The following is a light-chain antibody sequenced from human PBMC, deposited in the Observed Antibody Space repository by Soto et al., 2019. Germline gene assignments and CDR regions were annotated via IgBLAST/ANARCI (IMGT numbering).Light chain of an antibody. CDR2: AAS. CDR3: QQTYTSHPT. J-gene: IGKJ3*01. V-gene: IGKV1-39*01. Sequence: DIQMTQSPSSLSASVGDRVTITCRASQSISRYLNWYQHKPGKAPKLLIYAASSLQSGVPSRFSGSGSGTDFTLTISSLQPEDFATYYCQQTYTSHPTFGPGTRVDIK. CDR1: QSISRY.